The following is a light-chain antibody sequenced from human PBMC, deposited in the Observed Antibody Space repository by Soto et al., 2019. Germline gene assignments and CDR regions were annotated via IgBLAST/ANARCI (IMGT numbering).Light chain of an antibody. J-gene: IGKJ2*01. CDR1: QSISSY. CDR3: RQSYSTPPP. CDR2: AAS. Sequence: DIQMTQAPSSLSASVGDRVTITCRASQSISSYLHWYQQKPGKAPKLLIYAASSLQGGVPSRFSGSGTGTDFTLTISSLLPEDFANYCFRQSYSTPPPFGQGTKLEIK. V-gene: IGKV1-39*01.